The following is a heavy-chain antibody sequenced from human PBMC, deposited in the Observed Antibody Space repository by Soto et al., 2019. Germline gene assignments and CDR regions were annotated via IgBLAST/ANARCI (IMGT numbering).Heavy chain of an antibody. CDR2: FSGSGGST. CDR3: ATGIGYCSGGSCPLAFDI. Sequence: GGSLRLSCAASGFTFSSYAMSWVRQAPGKGLEWVSAFSGSGGSTYYADSVKGRFTISRDNSKNTLYLQMNSLRAEGTAVYYCATGIGYCSGGSCPLAFDIWGQGTMVTVSS. V-gene: IGHV3-23*01. D-gene: IGHD2-15*01. J-gene: IGHJ3*02. CDR1: GFTFSSYA.